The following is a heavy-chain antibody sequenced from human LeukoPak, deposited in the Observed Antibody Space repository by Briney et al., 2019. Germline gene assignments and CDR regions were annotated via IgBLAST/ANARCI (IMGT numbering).Heavy chain of an antibody. CDR3: TTFESTLQYLDP. V-gene: IGHV3-15*01. CDR1: GFTFSSYD. D-gene: IGHD4-11*01. Sequence: PGGSLRLSCAASGFTFSSYDMNWVRQAPGKGLEWVGRIKTNTDGGTTAYAAPVKGRFTISRDDSKNTLYLQMDSLRTEDTAVYFCTTFESTLQYLDPWGQGTLVTVSS. J-gene: IGHJ5*02. CDR2: IKTNTDGGTT.